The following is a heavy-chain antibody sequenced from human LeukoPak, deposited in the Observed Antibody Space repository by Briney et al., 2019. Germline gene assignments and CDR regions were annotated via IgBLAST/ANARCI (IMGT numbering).Heavy chain of an antibody. CDR1: GYSISSGYY. Sequence: NPSETLSLTCAVSGYSISSGYYWGWIRQPPGKGLEWIGSIYHSGSTYYNPSLKSRVTISVDTSKNQFSLKLSSVTAADTAVYYCARAYCSSTSCYYFDYWGQGTLVTVSS. D-gene: IGHD2-2*01. CDR3: ARAYCSSTSCYYFDY. J-gene: IGHJ4*02. V-gene: IGHV4-38-2*01. CDR2: IYHSGST.